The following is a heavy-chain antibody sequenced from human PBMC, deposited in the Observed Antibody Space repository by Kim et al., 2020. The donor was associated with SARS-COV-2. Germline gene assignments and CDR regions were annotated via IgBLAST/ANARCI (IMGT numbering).Heavy chain of an antibody. CDR3: AADRDAFDI. CDR2: GNT. V-gene: IGHV1-58*01. Sequence: GNTNNAQQFQETVTLTRDTSTSTAYMELRSLRSEDTAVYYCAADRDAFDIWGQGTMVTVSS. J-gene: IGHJ3*02.